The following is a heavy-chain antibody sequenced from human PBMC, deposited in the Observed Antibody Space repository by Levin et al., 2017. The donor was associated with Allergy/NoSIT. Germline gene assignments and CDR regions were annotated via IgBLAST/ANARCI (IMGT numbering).Heavy chain of an antibody. CDR3: ARHRAGGDVETGVGGWQ. D-gene: IGHD2-21*02. CDR1: GGSITTGNHY. J-gene: IGHJ4*02. CDR2: IFYSGST. V-gene: IGHV4-39*01. Sequence: SETLSLTCTVSGGSITTGNHYWGWIRQPPGKGLDWIGSIFYSGSTYYNPTLKSRVTILADTSKNQFSLRLDSVTAADTAVYYCARHRAGGDVETGVGGWQWGQGTLVTVSS.